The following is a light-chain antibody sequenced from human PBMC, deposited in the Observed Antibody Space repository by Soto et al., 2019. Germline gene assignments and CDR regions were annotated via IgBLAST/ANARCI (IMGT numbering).Light chain of an antibody. CDR3: LKYTSAPHS. V-gene: IGKV1-27*01. Sequence: DIQMTQSPSSLSASFGDRVPITCRASQGIGVYLAWFQQKPGNAPKLLIYAASTLQSGVPSQFRGSGSGTDFTLAISSLQPEDVATCYCLKYTSAPHSFGGGTKVEIK. J-gene: IGKJ4*01. CDR2: AAS. CDR1: QGIGVY.